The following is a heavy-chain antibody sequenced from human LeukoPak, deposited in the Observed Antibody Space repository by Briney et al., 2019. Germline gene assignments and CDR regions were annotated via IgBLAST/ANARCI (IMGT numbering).Heavy chain of an antibody. Sequence: GGSLRLSCAASGFTFDDYAMHWVRQAPGKGLEWVSGISWNSGSIGYADSVKGRFTISRDNAKNSLYLQMNSLRAEDTALYYCAKDIWSMTTVTTFDYWGQGTLVTVSS. J-gene: IGHJ4*02. CDR2: ISWNSGSI. V-gene: IGHV3-9*01. CDR3: AKDIWSMTTVTTFDY. D-gene: IGHD4-17*01. CDR1: GFTFDDYA.